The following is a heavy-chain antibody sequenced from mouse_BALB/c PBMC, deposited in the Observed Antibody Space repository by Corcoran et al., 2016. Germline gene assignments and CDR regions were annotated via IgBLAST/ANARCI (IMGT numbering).Heavy chain of an antibody. J-gene: IGHJ3*01. CDR3: ASRDSSGPAWFAY. D-gene: IGHD3-2*01. CDR1: GYSFTGCY. Sequence: EVQLQQSGPELVKPWASVKISCKASGYSFTGCYMHWVKQSHVKSLEWIGRINPYNGATSYNQNFKDKASLTVDKASSTAYMELHSLTSDDSAVYYCASRDSSGPAWFAYWGQGTLVTVSA. CDR2: INPYNGAT. V-gene: IGHV1-26*01.